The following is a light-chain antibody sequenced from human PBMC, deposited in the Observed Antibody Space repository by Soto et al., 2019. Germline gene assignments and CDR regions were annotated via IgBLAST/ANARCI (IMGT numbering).Light chain of an antibody. CDR2: DVS. CDR1: QSVTIY. J-gene: IGKJ5*01. V-gene: IGKV3-11*01. Sequence: SVLTKAPGNLALSPGEGATLCCLASQSVTIYLAWYQKKSGQPPRLLIYDVSKRATGIPARFSGSGSGTDFNLNIASLEPEDSAFYFCQQRSNWPPTFGQGTRLEI. CDR3: QQRSNWPPT.